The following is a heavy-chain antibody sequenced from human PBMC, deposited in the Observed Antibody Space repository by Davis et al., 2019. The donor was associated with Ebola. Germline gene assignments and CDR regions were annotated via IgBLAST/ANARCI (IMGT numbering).Heavy chain of an antibody. CDR2: FYPGDSDT. D-gene: IGHD3-10*01. V-gene: IGHV5-51*01. J-gene: IGHJ4*02. CDR3: AMKGWLGEVDY. CDR1: GYSFTSYW. Sequence: GESLNTYCHGPGYSFTSYWIGWVPQLPEQGLGWMGIFYPGDSDTRYSPSFQGQVTISADKSTSTAYLQWSSLKASDTAMYSFAMKGWLGEVDYWGQGTLVTVSS.